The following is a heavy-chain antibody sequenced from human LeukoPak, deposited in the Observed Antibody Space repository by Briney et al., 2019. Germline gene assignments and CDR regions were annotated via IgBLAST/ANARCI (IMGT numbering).Heavy chain of an antibody. J-gene: IGHJ4*02. V-gene: IGHV3-33*08. CDR1: GFTFSTYS. CDR2: IWYDGSNK. CDR3: ARGTTAMVDY. D-gene: IGHD5-18*01. Sequence: GGSLRLSCAASGFTFSTYSMKWVRQAPGKGLEWVAVIWYDGSNKYYADSVKGRFTISRDNSKNTLYLQMNSLRAEDTAVYYCARGTTAMVDYWGQGTLVTVSS.